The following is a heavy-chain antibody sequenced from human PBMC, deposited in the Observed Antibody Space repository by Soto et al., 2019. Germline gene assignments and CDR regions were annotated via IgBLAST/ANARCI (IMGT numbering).Heavy chain of an antibody. CDR1: EFSFSDYY. J-gene: IGHJ6*03. CDR3: ANLAKNYYHYMDV. V-gene: IGHV3-11*01. Sequence: PGGSLIVSSAASEFSFSDYYMSWIRQAPGKGLEWVSLISTSGSSTDYADSVKGRFTISRDNAKNSLSLQMNSLRAEDTAVYYCANLAKNYYHYMDVWGKGTTVTVSS. D-gene: IGHD1-26*01. CDR2: ISTSGSST.